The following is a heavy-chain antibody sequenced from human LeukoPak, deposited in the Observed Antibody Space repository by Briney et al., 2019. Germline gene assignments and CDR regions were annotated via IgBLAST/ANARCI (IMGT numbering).Heavy chain of an antibody. V-gene: IGHV3-7*01. Sequence: VGSLRLSCAASGFTFSSYWMSWVRQAPGKGLEWVANIKQDGSEKYYVDSVKGRFTISRDNAKNSLYLQMNSLRAEDTAVYYCARLVWASYRSLDYWGQGTLVTVSS. D-gene: IGHD3-16*02. CDR2: IKQDGSEK. CDR3: ARLVWASYRSLDY. CDR1: GFTFSSYW. J-gene: IGHJ4*02.